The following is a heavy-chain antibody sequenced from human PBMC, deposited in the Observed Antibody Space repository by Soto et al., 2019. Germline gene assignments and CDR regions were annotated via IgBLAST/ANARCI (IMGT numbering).Heavy chain of an antibody. CDR3: ARVKKVEYYDFWSGSIIGNYYYGMDV. V-gene: IGHV1-69*13. CDR1: GGTFSSYA. J-gene: IGHJ6*02. CDR2: IIPIFGTA. D-gene: IGHD3-3*01. Sequence: GASVKVSCKASGGTFSSYAISWVRQAPGQGLEWMGGIIPIFGTANYAQKFQGRVTITADESTSTAYMELSSLRSEDTAVHYCARVKKVEYYDFWSGSIIGNYYYGMDVWGQGTTVTVSS.